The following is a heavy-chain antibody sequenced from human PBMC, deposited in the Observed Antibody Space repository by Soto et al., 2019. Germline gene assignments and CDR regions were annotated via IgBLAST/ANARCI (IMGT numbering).Heavy chain of an antibody. J-gene: IGHJ4*02. CDR1: GGSFSGYY. CDR2: IKHIGST. CDR3: ARAVAGWFDY. D-gene: IGHD6-19*01. V-gene: IGHV4-34*01. Sequence: QVQLQQWGAGLLKPSETLSLTCAVYGGSFSGYYWSWIRQPPGKGLEWNGEIKHIGSTNYNPSLKSRVTISVDKSKNQFSLQLSSVPAADPAVYYCARAVAGWFDYWGQGNLVTVSS.